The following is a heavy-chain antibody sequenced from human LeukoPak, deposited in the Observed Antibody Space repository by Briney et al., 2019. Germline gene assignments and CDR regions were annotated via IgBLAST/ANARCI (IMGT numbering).Heavy chain of an antibody. CDR3: ARSPYYDILTGSRGTFDY. Sequence: SGPTLVNPTQTLTLTCTFSGFSFSTSGVGVGWIRQPPGKALEWPADIYWDEDKRYRPSLKSRLTITKDTSKNQVVHTMTNMDPVDTATYYCARSPYYDILTGSRGTFDYWGRGILVTVSS. D-gene: IGHD3-9*01. CDR1: GFSFSTSGVG. J-gene: IGHJ4*02. V-gene: IGHV2-5*02. CDR2: IYWDEDK.